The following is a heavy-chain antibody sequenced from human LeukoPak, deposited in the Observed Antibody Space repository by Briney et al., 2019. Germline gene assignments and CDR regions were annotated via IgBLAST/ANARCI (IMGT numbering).Heavy chain of an antibody. CDR1: GGSFSGYY. CDR2: INHSGST. CDR3: ARGRYCSSTSCYGVVDY. Sequence: PSETLSLTCAVYGGSFSGYYWSWIRQPPGKGLEWIGEINHSGSTNYNPSLKSRVTISVDTSKNQFSLKLSSVTAADTAVYYCARGRYCSSTSCYGVVDYWGQGTLVTVSS. V-gene: IGHV4-34*01. D-gene: IGHD2-2*01. J-gene: IGHJ4*02.